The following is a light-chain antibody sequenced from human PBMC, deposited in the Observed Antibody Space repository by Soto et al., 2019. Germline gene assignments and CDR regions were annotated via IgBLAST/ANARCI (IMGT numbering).Light chain of an antibody. CDR2: GAS. Sequence: EIGLTQSPCTLSLSPGERATLSCRASQSVSSSYLAWYQQKPGQAPRLLIYGASSRATGIPDRFSGSGSTTDFTLTISSLEPEDFAVYYCHQRSNGPPWTFAQGTKVAIK. CDR1: QSVSSSY. J-gene: IGKJ1*01. CDR3: HQRSNGPPWT. V-gene: IGKV3D-20*02.